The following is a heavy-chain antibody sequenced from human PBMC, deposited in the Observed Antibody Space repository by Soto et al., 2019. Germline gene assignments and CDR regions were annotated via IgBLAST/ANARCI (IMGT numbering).Heavy chain of an antibody. J-gene: IGHJ6*03. D-gene: IGHD2-2*01. Sequence: ASVKVSCKASGYTFTDYTMHWVRQAPGQRLEWMGWINAVNGNTKYSQKFQGRVTITRDTSASTAYMELSSLRSEDTAVYYCARDRGYCSSTSCYDYYYYYMDVWGKGTTVTVSS. CDR1: GYTFTDYT. CDR2: INAVNGNT. CDR3: ARDRGYCSSTSCYDYYYYYMDV. V-gene: IGHV1-3*01.